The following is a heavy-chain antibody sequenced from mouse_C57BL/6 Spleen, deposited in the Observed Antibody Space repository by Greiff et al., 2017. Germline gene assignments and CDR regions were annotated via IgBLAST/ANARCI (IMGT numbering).Heavy chain of an antibody. CDR2: ISYDGSN. D-gene: IGHD1-1*01. CDR1: GYSFTSGYY. V-gene: IGHV3-6*01. CDR3: ARDDYGSSPFAY. J-gene: IGHJ3*01. Sequence: EVQLVESGPGLVKPSQSLSLTCSVTGYSFTSGYYWNWIRQFPGNKLEWMGYISYDGSNNYNPSLKNRISITRDTSKNQFFLKLNSVTTEDTATYYCARDDYGSSPFAYWGQGTLVTVSA.